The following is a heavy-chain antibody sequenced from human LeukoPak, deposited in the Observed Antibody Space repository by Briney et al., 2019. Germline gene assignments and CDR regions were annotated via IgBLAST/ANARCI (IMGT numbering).Heavy chain of an antibody. Sequence: GGSLRLSCAASGFTFDDYAMHWVRQAPGKGLEWVSGISWNGGSTGYADSVKGRFTISRDNAKNSLYLQMNSLRAEDTALYYCARDRRGLYYDSSGYVVNWGQGTLVTVSS. V-gene: IGHV3-20*04. CDR1: GFTFDDYA. CDR3: ARDRRGLYYDSSGYVVN. J-gene: IGHJ4*02. CDR2: ISWNGGST. D-gene: IGHD3-22*01.